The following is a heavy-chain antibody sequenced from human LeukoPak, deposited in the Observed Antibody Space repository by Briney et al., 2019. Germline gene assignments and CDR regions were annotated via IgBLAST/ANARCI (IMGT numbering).Heavy chain of an antibody. J-gene: IGHJ6*02. CDR2: INGGNGNT. Sequence: ASVKVSCKASGYTFTSYAMHWVRQAPGQRLEWMGWINGGNGNTRYSQKLQDRVTITRDTSANTVYMELSSLRSGDTAVYYCARDDWNYKFTIHSYYYGMDVWGQGTTVTVSS. CDR3: ARDDWNYKFTIHSYYYGMDV. CDR1: GYTFTSYA. D-gene: IGHD1-7*01. V-gene: IGHV1-3*01.